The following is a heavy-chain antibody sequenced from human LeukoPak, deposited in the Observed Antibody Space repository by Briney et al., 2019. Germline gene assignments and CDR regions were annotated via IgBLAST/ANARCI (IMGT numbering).Heavy chain of an antibody. CDR2: INPNSGDT. J-gene: IGHJ4*02. D-gene: IGHD2-2*01. CDR3: AREEGYCSSTSCSTPFDY. Sequence: GASVKVSCKASGYTFTGYYMHWVRQAPGQGLEWMGWINPNSGDTNYAQKFQGRVTMTRDTSINTAYMELSRLRSDDTAVYYCAREEGYCSSTSCSTPFDYWGQGTLVTVSP. CDR1: GYTFTGYY. V-gene: IGHV1-2*02.